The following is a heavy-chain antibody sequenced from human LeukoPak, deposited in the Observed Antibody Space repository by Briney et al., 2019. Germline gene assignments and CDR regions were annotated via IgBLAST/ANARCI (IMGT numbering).Heavy chain of an antibody. Sequence: ASVKVSCKASGYTFPGYYIHWVRPAPGQGLEWMGWINPNSGGTNYAQKFQGRVSMTRDTSISTAYMELTRLRSDDTAVYYCARISNDHGDYDSAYWGQGTLVTVSS. V-gene: IGHV1-2*02. CDR1: GYTFPGYY. CDR2: INPNSGGT. J-gene: IGHJ4*02. D-gene: IGHD4-17*01. CDR3: ARISNDHGDYDSAY.